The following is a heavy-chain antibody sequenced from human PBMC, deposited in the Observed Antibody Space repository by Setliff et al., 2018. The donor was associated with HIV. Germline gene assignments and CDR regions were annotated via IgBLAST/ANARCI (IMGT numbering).Heavy chain of an antibody. D-gene: IGHD3-3*01. CDR2: VYYSGST. CDR1: GGSMTTHF. CDR3: ARDISEGFFLERASEH. V-gene: IGHV4-59*11. Sequence: SETLSVTCTVSGGSMTTHFWSWIRQPPGKGLEWIGSVYYSGSTNYNPSLKSRVTISLDTSENQFSLNLNSVTAADTAVYYCARDISEGFFLERASEHWSQGTLVTVSS. J-gene: IGHJ1*01.